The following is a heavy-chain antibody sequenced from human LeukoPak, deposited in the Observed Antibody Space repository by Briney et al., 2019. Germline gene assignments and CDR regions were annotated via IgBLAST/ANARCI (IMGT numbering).Heavy chain of an antibody. D-gene: IGHD3-10*01. V-gene: IGHV1-69*06. CDR1: GGTFSSYA. Sequence: SVKVSCKASGGTFSSYAISWVRQAPGQGLEWMGGIIPIFGTANYAQKFQGRVTITADKSTSTAYMELSSLRSEDTAVYYCARDRGLITMVRNYYYYMDVWGKGTTVTVSS. CDR2: IIPIFGTA. CDR3: ARDRGLITMVRNYYYYMDV. J-gene: IGHJ6*03.